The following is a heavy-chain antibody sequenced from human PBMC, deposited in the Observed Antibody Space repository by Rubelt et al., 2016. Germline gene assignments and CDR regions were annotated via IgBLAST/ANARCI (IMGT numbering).Heavy chain of an antibody. V-gene: IGHV3-30*04. Sequence: GFTFSSYAMHWVRQAPGKGLEWVAVISYDGSNKYYADSVKGRFTISRDNSKNTLYLQMSSLRDEDTAVYYCARALLDAFDIWGQGTMVTVSS. D-gene: IGHD3-10*01. CDR1: GFTFSSYA. CDR2: ISYDGSNK. J-gene: IGHJ3*02. CDR3: ARALLDAFDI.